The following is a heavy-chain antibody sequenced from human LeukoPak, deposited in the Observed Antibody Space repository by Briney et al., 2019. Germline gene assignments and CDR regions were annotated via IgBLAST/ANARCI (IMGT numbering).Heavy chain of an antibody. CDR2: ISSSGSIV. CDR3: ARDSSGWYHWFDP. J-gene: IGHJ5*02. D-gene: IGHD6-19*01. CDR1: GFTFSSYE. V-gene: IGHV3-48*03. Sequence: GSLRLSCAASGFTFSSYEMNWVRQAPGKGLEWVSHISSSGSIVYYADSVKGRFTVSRDNAKNSLYLQMNSLRAEDTAIYYCARDSSGWYHWFDPWGQGTLVTVSS.